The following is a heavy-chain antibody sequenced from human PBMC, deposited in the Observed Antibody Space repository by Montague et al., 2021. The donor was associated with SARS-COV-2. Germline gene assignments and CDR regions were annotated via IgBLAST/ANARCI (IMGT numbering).Heavy chain of an antibody. D-gene: IGHD3-10*01. CDR1: GFSLSTSGMC. V-gene: IGHV2-70*11. CDR2: IDWDDDK. J-gene: IGHJ2*01. Sequence: PAQVKPTQTLTPTCTFSGFSLSTSGMCVSWIRQPPGKALEWLARIDWDDDKYYSTSLKTRLTISKDTSKNQVVLTMTNMDPVDTATYYCARTYGSGRGFDLWGRGTLVTVSS. CDR3: ARTYGSGRGFDL.